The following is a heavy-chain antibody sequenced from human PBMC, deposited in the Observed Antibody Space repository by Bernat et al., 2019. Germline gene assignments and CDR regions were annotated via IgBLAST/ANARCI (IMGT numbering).Heavy chain of an antibody. J-gene: IGHJ4*02. CDR3: ARLTPGLEWASDY. V-gene: IGHV4-61*03. CDR1: GGSVSSGSYY. Sequence: QVQLQESGPGLVKPSETLSLTCTVSGGSVSSGSYYWNWIRQPPGKGLEWIGYIFYSGSTNYNPSLKSRVTMSVDTSKNHFSLKVTSVTAADTAVYYCARLTPGLEWASDYWGQGTLVTVSS. CDR2: IFYSGST. D-gene: IGHD3-3*01.